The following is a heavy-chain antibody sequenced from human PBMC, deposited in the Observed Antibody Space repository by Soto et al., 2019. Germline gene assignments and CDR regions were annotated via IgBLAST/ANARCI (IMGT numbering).Heavy chain of an antibody. CDR2: ISGSGGST. Sequence: GGSLRLSCAASGFTFSSYAMSWVRQAPGKGLEWVSAISGSGGSTYYADSVKGRFTISGDNSKNTLYLQMNSLRAEDTAVYYCAKDSSDYGDYFYPSNRDYWGQGTLVTVSS. CDR1: GFTFSSYA. CDR3: AKDSSDYGDYFYPSNRDY. V-gene: IGHV3-23*01. D-gene: IGHD4-17*01. J-gene: IGHJ4*02.